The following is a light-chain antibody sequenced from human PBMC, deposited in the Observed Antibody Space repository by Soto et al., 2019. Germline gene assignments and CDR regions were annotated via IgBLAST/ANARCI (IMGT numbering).Light chain of an antibody. CDR2: YIS. CDR1: QSAGNF. CDR3: QQHNQWPIT. J-gene: IGKJ5*01. Sequence: EIVMTQSPATLSVSQVETSSLSCRASQSAGNFLAWYQQKPGQAPRLLIYYISTRATGIPARFSGSGSGTEFTLTINSLQSEDSAVYYCQQHNQWPITFGQGTRLEIK. V-gene: IGKV3D-15*01.